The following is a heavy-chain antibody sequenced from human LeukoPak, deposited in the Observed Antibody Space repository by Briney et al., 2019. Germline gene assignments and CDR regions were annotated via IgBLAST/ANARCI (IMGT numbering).Heavy chain of an antibody. CDR3: ARGTTGTTYDYYYMDV. CDR1: GGTFSSYA. Sequence: SVKVSCKTSGGTFSSYAISWVRQAPGQGLEWMGGIIPIFGTANYAQKFQGRVTITADKSTSTAYMELSSLRSEDTAVYYCARGTTGTTYDYYYMDVWGKGTTVTVSS. CDR2: IIPIFGTA. V-gene: IGHV1-69*06. D-gene: IGHD1-1*01. J-gene: IGHJ6*03.